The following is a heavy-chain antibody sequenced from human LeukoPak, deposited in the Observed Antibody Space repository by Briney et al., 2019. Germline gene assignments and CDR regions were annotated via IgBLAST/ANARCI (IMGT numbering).Heavy chain of an antibody. CDR1: GGSFSGYY. D-gene: IGHD4-17*01. CDR3: ARGPSDYGDYSGWFDP. Sequence: SETLSLTCAVYGGSFSGYYWSWIRQPPGKGLEWIGEINHSGSTNYNPSLKSRVTISVDTSKNQFSLKLSSVTAADTAVYYCARGPSDYGDYSGWFDPWGQGTLVTVSS. CDR2: INHSGST. J-gene: IGHJ5*02. V-gene: IGHV4-34*01.